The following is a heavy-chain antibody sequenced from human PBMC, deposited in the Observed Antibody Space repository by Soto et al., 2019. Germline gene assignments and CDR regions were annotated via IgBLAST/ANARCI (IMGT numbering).Heavy chain of an antibody. CDR1: GGSISSSSYY. V-gene: IGHV4-39*01. CDR3: ARQSRRGGSSTTMLGNIGY. Sequence: SETRSLTCTVSGGSISSSSYYWGWIRQPPGKGLEWIGSIYYSGSTYYNPSLKSRVTISVDTSKNQFSLKLSSVTAADTAVYYCARQSRRGGSSTTMLGNIGYWGQGTLVTVSS. D-gene: IGHD2-2*01. CDR2: IYYSGST. J-gene: IGHJ4*02.